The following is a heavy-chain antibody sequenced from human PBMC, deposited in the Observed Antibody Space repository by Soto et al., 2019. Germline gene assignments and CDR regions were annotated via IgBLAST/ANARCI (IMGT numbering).Heavy chain of an antibody. CDR3: ASSEGYSSSWYYFDY. V-gene: IGHV1-46*03. CDR1: GYTFTSYC. Sequence: ASVKLSCKASGYTFTSYCIHWVRQAPGQGLEWMGIINPSGGSTSYAQKFQGRVTMTRDTSTSTVYMELSSLRSEDTAVYYCASSEGYSSSWYYFDYWGQGTLVTVSS. J-gene: IGHJ4*02. D-gene: IGHD6-13*01. CDR2: INPSGGST.